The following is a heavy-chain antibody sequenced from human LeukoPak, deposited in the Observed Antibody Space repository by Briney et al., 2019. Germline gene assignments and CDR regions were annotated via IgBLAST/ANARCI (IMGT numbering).Heavy chain of an antibody. CDR2: IYYSGST. Sequence: PSETLSLTCTVSGGSISSGGYYWSWIRQHPGKGLEWIGYIYYSGSTYYNPSLKSRVTISVDTSKNQFSLKLSPVTAADTAVYYCARGGDYYDSSGYYPIDYWGQGTLVTVSS. D-gene: IGHD3-22*01. V-gene: IGHV4-31*03. CDR3: ARGGDYYDSSGYYPIDY. J-gene: IGHJ4*02. CDR1: GGSISSGGYY.